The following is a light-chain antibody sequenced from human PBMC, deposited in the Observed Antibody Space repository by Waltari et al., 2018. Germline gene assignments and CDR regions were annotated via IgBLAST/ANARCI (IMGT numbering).Light chain of an antibody. CDR2: DAS. Sequence: DIKMTQSPSSLSASVGDSITLPCQASQDISNYLNWYQQKPGKAPKLLIYDASNLETGVPSRFSGSGSGTDFTFTISSLQPEDIATYYCQQYDNLLPLTFGGGTKVEIK. J-gene: IGKJ4*01. V-gene: IGKV1-33*01. CDR1: QDISNY. CDR3: QQYDNLLPLT.